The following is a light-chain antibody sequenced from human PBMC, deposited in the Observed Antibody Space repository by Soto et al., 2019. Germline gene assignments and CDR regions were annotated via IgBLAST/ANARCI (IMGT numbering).Light chain of an antibody. V-gene: IGKV1-39*01. CDR2: AAS. CDR3: QQSYSTPQT. J-gene: IGKJ1*01. CDR1: QSISSY. Sequence: EIPMTQSPSTLSASVGDRVTITCRASQSISSYLNWYQQKPGKAPKLLIYAASSLQSGVPSRFSGSGSGTDCTLTISSLQPEDFATYYCQQSYSTPQTFGQGTKVDI.